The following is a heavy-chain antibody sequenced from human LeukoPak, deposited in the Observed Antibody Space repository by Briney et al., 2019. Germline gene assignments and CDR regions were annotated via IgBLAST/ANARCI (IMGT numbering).Heavy chain of an antibody. V-gene: IGHV3-66*01. CDR2: IYSGGST. J-gene: IGHJ6*02. D-gene: IGHD2-15*01. CDR3: ARDQARLYCSGGSCYSYYGMDV. CDR1: GFTVSSNF. Sequence: PGGPLRLSCAASGFTVSSNFMSWVRQAPGKGLEWVSVIYSGGSTYYADSVKGRFTISRDNSKNTLYLQMNSLRAEDTAVYYCARDQARLYCSGGSCYSYYGMDVWGQGTTVTVSS.